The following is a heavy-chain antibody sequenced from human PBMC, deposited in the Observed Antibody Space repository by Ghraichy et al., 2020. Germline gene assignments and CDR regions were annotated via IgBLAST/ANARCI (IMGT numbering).Heavy chain of an antibody. J-gene: IGHJ4*02. CDR2: IYYSGST. CDR1: GGSISSSSSY. V-gene: IGHV4-39*01. Sequence: GSLRLSCTVSGGSISSSSSYWGWIRQPPGQGLEWIGTIYYSGSTYNNPSLKSRVTISVDTSKNQFSLKLTSVSAADTAVYYCARLSYSSSWNWGQGTLVTVSS. D-gene: IGHD6-13*01. CDR3: ARLSYSSSWN.